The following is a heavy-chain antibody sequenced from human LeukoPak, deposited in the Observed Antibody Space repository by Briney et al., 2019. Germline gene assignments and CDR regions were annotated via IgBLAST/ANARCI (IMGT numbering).Heavy chain of an antibody. CDR1: GITLSNYG. D-gene: IGHD3-10*02. V-gene: IGHV3-23*01. J-gene: IGHJ4*02. CDR2: ISDSGGIT. CDR3: AKRGFVVRVILVGFHKEAYYFDS. Sequence: GGSLRLSCAVSGITLSNYGMSWVRQAPGKGLEWVAGISDSGGITKYADSVKGRFTISRDNSKNTLYLQMNSLRAEDTAVYFCAKRGFVVRVILVGFHKEAYYFDSWGQGALVNGSS.